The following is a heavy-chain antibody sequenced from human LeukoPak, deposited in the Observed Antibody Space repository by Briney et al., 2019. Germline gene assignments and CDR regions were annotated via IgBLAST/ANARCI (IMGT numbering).Heavy chain of an antibody. CDR1: GFTFSSYA. D-gene: IGHD3-3*01. J-gene: IGHJ4*02. Sequence: GGSLRLSCAASGFTFSSYAMHWVRQAPGKGPEWVAVISYDGSNKYYADSVKGRFTISRNNSKNTLYLQMNSLRAEDTAVYYCAKVAGYDFWSGYCSDYWGQGTLVTVSS. V-gene: IGHV3-30-3*01. CDR2: ISYDGSNK. CDR3: AKVAGYDFWSGYCSDY.